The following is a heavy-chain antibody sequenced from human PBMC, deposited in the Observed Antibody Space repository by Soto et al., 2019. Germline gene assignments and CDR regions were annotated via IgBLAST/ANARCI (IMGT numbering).Heavy chain of an antibody. CDR3: AKESPPYDITINWFDP. Sequence: GGSLRLSCSASGFTFSSYAMHWVRQAPGKGLEYVSAISSNGGSTYYADSVKGRFTISRDNSKNTLYLQMSSLRAEDTAVYYCAKESPPYDITINWFDPWGQGTLVTVSS. D-gene: IGHD3-9*01. V-gene: IGHV3-64D*08. CDR2: ISSNGGST. CDR1: GFTFSSYA. J-gene: IGHJ5*02.